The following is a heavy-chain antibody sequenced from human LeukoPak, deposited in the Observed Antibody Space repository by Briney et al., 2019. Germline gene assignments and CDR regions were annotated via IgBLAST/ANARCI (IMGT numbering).Heavy chain of an antibody. J-gene: IGHJ4*02. CDR3: AREACGGYCRFDY. V-gene: IGHV4-59*01. Sequence: SETLSLTCTVSGDSISNYYWSWIRQPPGKGLEWIGYIYYSGSTNYNPSLKGRVAISVDTSKNQFSLKLSSLTAADTAVYYCAREACGGYCRFDYWGQGTLVTVSS. CDR2: IYYSGST. D-gene: IGHD2-21*02. CDR1: GDSISNYY.